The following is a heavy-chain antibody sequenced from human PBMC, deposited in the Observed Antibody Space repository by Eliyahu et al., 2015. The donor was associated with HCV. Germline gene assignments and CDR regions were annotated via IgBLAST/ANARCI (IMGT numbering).Heavy chain of an antibody. J-gene: IGHJ4*02. CDR2: ISYDGSNK. CDR3: ARSEMFYSSSLGLLDY. D-gene: IGHD6-13*01. V-gene: IGHV3-30*01. CDR1: GFTFXRDA. Sequence: QVQLVESGGGVVQPGXSLXLSCAXXGFTFXRDAMHWVRQAPGKGLEWVAVISYDGSNKYYADSVKGRFTISRDNSKNTLYLQMNSLRAEDTAVYYCARSEMFYSSSLGLLDYWGQGTLVTVSS.